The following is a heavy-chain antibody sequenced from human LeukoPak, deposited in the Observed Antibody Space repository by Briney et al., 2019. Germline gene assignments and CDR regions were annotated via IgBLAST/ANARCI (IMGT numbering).Heavy chain of an antibody. D-gene: IGHD2-15*01. J-gene: IGHJ4*02. CDR1: GFTFSRYW. CDR2: VNTDGATT. V-gene: IGHV3-74*01. Sequence: PGGSLRLSCAASGFTFSRYWMYWVRRVPGKGLVWVSRVNTDGATTNYADSVQGRSTVSRDNAKSTLYLQMNSLRAEDTAVYFCTSDYCSDGSCFSGPGYWGQGTLVTVSS. CDR3: TSDYCSDGSCFSGPGY.